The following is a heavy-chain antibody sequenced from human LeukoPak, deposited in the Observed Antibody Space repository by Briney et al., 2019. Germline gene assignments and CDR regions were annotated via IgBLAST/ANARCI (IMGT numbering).Heavy chain of an antibody. CDR3: AKTLYYDFWSGYFGGDWFDP. D-gene: IGHD3-3*01. CDR1: GFTFSSYG. V-gene: IGHV3-30*02. Sequence: GGSLRLSCAASGFTFSSYGMHWVRQAPGKGLEWVAFIRYDGSNKYYAGSVKGRFTISRDNSKNTLYLQMNSLRAEDTAVYYCAKTLYYDFWSGYFGGDWFDPWGQGTLVTVSS. CDR2: IRYDGSNK. J-gene: IGHJ5*02.